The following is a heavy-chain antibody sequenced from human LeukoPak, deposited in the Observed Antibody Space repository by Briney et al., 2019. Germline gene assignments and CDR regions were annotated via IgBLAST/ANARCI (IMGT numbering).Heavy chain of an antibody. CDR3: AKDPLSYSSGPYYFDY. CDR1: GFTFDDYA. J-gene: IGHJ4*02. Sequence: GGSLRLSCAASGFTFDDYAMHWVRQAPGKGLEWVSGISWNSGSIGYADSVKGRFTISRDNAKNSLCLQMNSLRAEDTALYYCAKDPLSYSSGPYYFDYWGQGTLVTVSS. V-gene: IGHV3-9*01. CDR2: ISWNSGSI. D-gene: IGHD6-19*01.